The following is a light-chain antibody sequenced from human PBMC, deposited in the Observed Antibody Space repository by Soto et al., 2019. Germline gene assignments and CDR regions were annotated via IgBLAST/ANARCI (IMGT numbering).Light chain of an antibody. CDR1: QSVSSN. J-gene: IGKJ3*01. V-gene: IGKV3-15*01. Sequence: EIVMTQSPATLSVSPGERVTLSCRAGQSVSSNLAWYQQKPGQAPRLLIYGASTRATGIPARFSGSGSGTDFTLTISSLQSEDFAVYYCQQYDNWPGFGPGTKVDIK. CDR2: GAS. CDR3: QQYDNWPG.